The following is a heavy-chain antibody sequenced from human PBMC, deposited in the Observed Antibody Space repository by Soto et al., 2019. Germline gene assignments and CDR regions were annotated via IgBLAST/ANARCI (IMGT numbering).Heavy chain of an antibody. J-gene: IGHJ6*02. CDR2: ISGSGGST. CDR1: GFTFSSYA. CDR3: ARGGKPTPDNYHGMDV. D-gene: IGHD4-17*01. V-gene: IGHV3-23*01. Sequence: GGSLRLSCAASGFTFSSYAMSWVRQAPGKGLEWVSAISGSGGSTYYADSVKGRFTISRDTSKNSLYLQMNSLKVEDTGVYFCARGGKPTPDNYHGMDVWGQGTTVTVSS.